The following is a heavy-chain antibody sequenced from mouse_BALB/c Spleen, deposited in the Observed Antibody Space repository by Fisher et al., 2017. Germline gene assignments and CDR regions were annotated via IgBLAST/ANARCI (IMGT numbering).Heavy chain of an antibody. Sequence: KFKGKATITADTSSSTAYMQLSSLTSVDSAVYFCARETYAMDYWGQGTSVTVSS. CDR3: ARETYAMDY. J-gene: IGHJ4*01. V-gene: IGHV1-80*01.